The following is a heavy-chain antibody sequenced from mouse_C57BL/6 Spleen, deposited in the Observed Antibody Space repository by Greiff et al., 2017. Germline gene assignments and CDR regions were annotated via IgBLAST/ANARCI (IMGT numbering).Heavy chain of an antibody. Sequence: VQLQQSGAELVKPGASVKLSCTASGFNIKDYYMHWVKQRTEQGLEWIGRIDPEDGENKYAPKFQGKATITADPSSNTAYLQLSSLTSEDTAVYYCDRPPGSSPWFAYWGQGTLVTVSA. V-gene: IGHV14-2*01. D-gene: IGHD1-1*01. CDR1: GFNIKDYY. J-gene: IGHJ3*01. CDR2: IDPEDGEN. CDR3: DRPPGSSPWFAY.